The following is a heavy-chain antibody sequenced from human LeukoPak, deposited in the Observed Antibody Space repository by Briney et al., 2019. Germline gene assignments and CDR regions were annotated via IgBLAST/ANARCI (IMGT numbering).Heavy chain of an antibody. V-gene: IGHV1-18*01. Sequence: ASVKVSCKASGYTFTSYGISWVRQAPGQGLEWMGWISAYNGNTNYAQKLQGRVTMTTDTSTSTAYMELRSLRSDDTAVYYCARDALEGTTGTTGWFDPWGQGTLVTVSS. CDR1: GYTFTSYG. J-gene: IGHJ5*02. CDR2: ISAYNGNT. CDR3: ARDALEGTTGTTGWFDP. D-gene: IGHD1-1*01.